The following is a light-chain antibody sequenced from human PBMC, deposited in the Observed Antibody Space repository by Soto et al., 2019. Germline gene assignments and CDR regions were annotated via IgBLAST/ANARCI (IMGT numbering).Light chain of an antibody. CDR2: VAS. V-gene: IGKV1-39*01. CDR3: QQSYTAPLT. J-gene: IGKJ4*01. CDR1: QTVSNF. Sequence: DIQMTQSPSSLSASIGDRVTITCRASQTVSNFLNWYQQTPGQAPKVLVYVASTLQSGVPSRFSGSGSGTDFTLTISSLQPEDVGTYYCQQSYTAPLTFGGGTKVEI.